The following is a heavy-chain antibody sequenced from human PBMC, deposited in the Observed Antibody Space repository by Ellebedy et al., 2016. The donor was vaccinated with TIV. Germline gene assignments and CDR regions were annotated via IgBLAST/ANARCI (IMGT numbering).Heavy chain of an antibody. CDR3: ATNSRGGQAWLWDETPFDS. CDR1: GGTFTTNP. CDR2: IIPIFGTS. J-gene: IGHJ4*02. D-gene: IGHD3-9*01. Sequence: AASVKVSCKASGGTFTTNPISWVRQAPGQGLEWMGGIIPIFGTSNYAQKFQGRVTIIADNSTSTAYMELTSLRSDDTAVYYCATNSRGGQAWLWDETPFDSWGQGTLITVSS. V-gene: IGHV1-69*06.